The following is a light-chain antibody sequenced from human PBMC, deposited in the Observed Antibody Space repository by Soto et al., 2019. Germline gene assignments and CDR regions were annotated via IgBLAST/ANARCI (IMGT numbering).Light chain of an antibody. V-gene: IGKV3-11*01. J-gene: IGKJ1*01. CDR2: GAS. CDR3: QQRGNRPPWT. Sequence: EIVMTQSPATRSVSPGEGVILSCRASQSVSSDLAWYHHKPGQAPRLLIYGASTRATGIPARFSGSGSGTDFTLTISSLEPEDFAVYYCQQRGNRPPWTFGQGTNVDVK. CDR1: QSVSSD.